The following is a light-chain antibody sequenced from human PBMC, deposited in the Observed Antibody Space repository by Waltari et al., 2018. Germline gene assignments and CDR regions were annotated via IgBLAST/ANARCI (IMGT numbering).Light chain of an antibody. CDR3: GTWDSSLSVV. V-gene: IGLV1-51*01. J-gene: IGLJ2*01. CDR1: GSNIGNNY. Sequence: QSVLTQPPSVSAAAGQQVTIYCSGSGSNIGNNYVPLYQQLPGTAPKLLLFDNNKRPSGIPHRFADSKSGSSATLGIAGLQTGDEAEYYCGTWDSSLSVVFGGGTKLTVL. CDR2: DNN.